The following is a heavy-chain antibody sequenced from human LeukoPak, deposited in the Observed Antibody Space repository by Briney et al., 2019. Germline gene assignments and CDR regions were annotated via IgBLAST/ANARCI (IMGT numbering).Heavy chain of an antibody. D-gene: IGHD6-19*01. CDR3: TRGRVAGGYYFDY. CDR1: GGSISSYY. CDR2: IYYSGST. V-gene: IGHV4-59*01. J-gene: IGHJ4*02. Sequence: PSETLSLTCTVSGGSISSYYWSWIRQTPGKGLEWIGYIYYSGSTNYNPSLKSRVTISVDTSKNHFSLKLSSVTAADTAVYYCTRGRVAGGYYFDYWGQGTLVTVSS.